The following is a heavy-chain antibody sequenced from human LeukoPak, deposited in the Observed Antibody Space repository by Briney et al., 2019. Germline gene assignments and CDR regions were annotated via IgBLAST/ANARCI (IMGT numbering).Heavy chain of an antibody. V-gene: IGHV3-23*01. CDR2: ISGSGGST. CDR3: ARGDLVVVAATDI. CDR1: GFTFSSYG. J-gene: IGHJ3*02. Sequence: GGSLRLSCAASGFTFSSYGMSWVRQAPGKGLEWVSAISGSGGSTYYADSVKGRFTISRDNSKNTLYLQMNSLRAEDTAVYYCARGDLVVVAATDIWGQGTMVTVSS. D-gene: IGHD2-15*01.